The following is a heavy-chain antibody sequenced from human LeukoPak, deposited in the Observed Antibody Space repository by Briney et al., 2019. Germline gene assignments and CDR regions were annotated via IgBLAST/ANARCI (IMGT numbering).Heavy chain of an antibody. CDR3: ARKPIVSSSWYYFDY. V-gene: IGHV4-39*07. D-gene: IGHD6-13*01. CDR2: VYYSGSP. Sequence: SETLSLTCTVSGATISSTSYYWSWIRQAPGKGLEWIGSVYYSGSPYYNPSLKSRVTISVDTSNNQFSLKLSSVTAADTAVYYCARKPIVSSSWYYFDYWGQGTLVTVSS. CDR1: GATISSTSYY. J-gene: IGHJ4*02.